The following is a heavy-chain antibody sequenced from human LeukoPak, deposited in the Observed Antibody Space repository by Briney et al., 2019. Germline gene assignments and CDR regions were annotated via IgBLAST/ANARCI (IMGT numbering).Heavy chain of an antibody. CDR2: ISGTGAST. D-gene: IGHD6-13*01. Sequence: GGSLRLSCAASGFTFSSYAMSWVRQAPGKGLEWVSAISGTGASTYYADSVKGRFTISRDNSKNTLFLQMNSLRAEDTAVYYCARTLSSRWTFDYWGQGTQVTVSS. CDR3: ARTLSSRWTFDY. V-gene: IGHV3-23*01. CDR1: GFTFSSYA. J-gene: IGHJ4*02.